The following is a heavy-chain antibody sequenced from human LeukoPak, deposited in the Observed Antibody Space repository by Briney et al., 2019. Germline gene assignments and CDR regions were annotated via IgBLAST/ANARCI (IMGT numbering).Heavy chain of an antibody. J-gene: IGHJ4*02. D-gene: IGHD6-13*01. CDR3: ARTQQLVRSLDY. V-gene: IGHV3-53*01. CDR1: GFTVSSNY. Sequence: GGSLRLSCAASGFTVSSNYMSWVRQAPGKGLEWVSVIYSGGSTYYAESVKGRFTISRDNSKNTLYLQMNSLRAEDTAVYYCARTQQLVRSLDYWGQGTLVTVSS. CDR2: IYSGGST.